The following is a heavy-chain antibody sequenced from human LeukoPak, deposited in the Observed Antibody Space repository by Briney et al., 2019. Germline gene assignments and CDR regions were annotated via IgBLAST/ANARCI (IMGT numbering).Heavy chain of an antibody. Sequence: PSETLSLTCTVSGGSISSSSYYWAWIRQPPGKGLEWIGSMYQSGSTYYNPFLNSRVTISIDTSKNQFSLKLNSVTAADTAVYFCARQVVAVAGTGYFDYWGQGTLVTVSS. J-gene: IGHJ4*02. CDR2: MYQSGST. CDR1: GGSISSSSYY. V-gene: IGHV4-39*01. D-gene: IGHD6-19*01. CDR3: ARQVVAVAGTGYFDY.